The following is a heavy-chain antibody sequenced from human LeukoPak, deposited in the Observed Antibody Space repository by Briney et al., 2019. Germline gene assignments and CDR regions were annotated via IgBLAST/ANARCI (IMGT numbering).Heavy chain of an antibody. Sequence: GGSLRLSCAASGFTFTSYWMHWVRQIPGKGLVWVSRIKYDGSSTTYADSVKGRFTISRDNAKNTLYLQMNSLRAEDTAVYYCARDCDTSGNYYGWFDPWGQGALSPSPQ. CDR3: ARDCDTSGNYYGWFDP. CDR1: GFTFTSYW. V-gene: IGHV3-74*01. J-gene: IGHJ5*02. CDR2: IKYDGSST. D-gene: IGHD3-22*01.